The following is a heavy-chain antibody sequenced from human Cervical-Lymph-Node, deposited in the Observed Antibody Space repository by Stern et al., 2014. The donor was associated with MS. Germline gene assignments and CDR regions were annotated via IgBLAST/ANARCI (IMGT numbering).Heavy chain of an antibody. Sequence: VQLVQSGGGLVQPGGSLRLSCAASGFTFSSYWMHWVRQAPGKGLVWVSRINGDGSSTSYADSVKGRFTSSRDNAKNTLYLQMNSLRAEDTAVYYCARQYQLLYQHWGQGTLVTVSS. CDR3: ARQYQLLYQH. D-gene: IGHD2-2*02. CDR1: GFTFSSYW. J-gene: IGHJ1*01. CDR2: INGDGSST. V-gene: IGHV3-74*02.